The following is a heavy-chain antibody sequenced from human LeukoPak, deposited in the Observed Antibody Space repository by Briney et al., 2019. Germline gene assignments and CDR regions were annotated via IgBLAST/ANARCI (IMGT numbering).Heavy chain of an antibody. D-gene: IGHD6-13*01. J-gene: IGHJ3*02. CDR1: GGSISSSSYY. V-gene: IGHV4-39*01. Sequence: PSETLSLTGTVSGGSISSSSYYWGWIRQPPGKGLEWIGSIYYSGSTYYNPSLKSRVTISVDTSKNQFSLKLSSVTAADTAVYYCARKYSSSWYDTFDIWGQGTMVTVSS. CDR3: ARKYSSSWYDTFDI. CDR2: IYYSGST.